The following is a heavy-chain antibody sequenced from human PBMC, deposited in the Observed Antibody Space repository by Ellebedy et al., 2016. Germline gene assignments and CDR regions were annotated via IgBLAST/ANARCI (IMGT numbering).Heavy chain of an antibody. Sequence: GGSLRLXCAASGFTFSSYAMSWVRQAPGKGLEWVSAISGSGGSTYYADSVKGRFTISRDNSKNTLYLQMNSLRAEDTAVYYCAKAPYSSSWYDWFDPWGQGTLATVSS. CDR2: ISGSGGST. D-gene: IGHD6-13*01. J-gene: IGHJ5*02. CDR3: AKAPYSSSWYDWFDP. CDR1: GFTFSSYA. V-gene: IGHV3-23*01.